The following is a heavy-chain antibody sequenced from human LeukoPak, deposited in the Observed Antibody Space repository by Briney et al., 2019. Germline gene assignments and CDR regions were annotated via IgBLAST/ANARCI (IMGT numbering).Heavy chain of an antibody. V-gene: IGHV4-4*09. J-gene: IGHJ4*02. CDR3: ARRQTHFDY. CDR1: GGSISPYF. Sequence: PSETLSLTCTVSGGSISPYFWSWIRQSPGKGLEWIGYIYNDGSTKYNPSLKSRVTISADTSKRQFSLNLRSVTAADTAVYYCARRQTHFDYWGQGTLVTVSS. CDR2: IYNDGST.